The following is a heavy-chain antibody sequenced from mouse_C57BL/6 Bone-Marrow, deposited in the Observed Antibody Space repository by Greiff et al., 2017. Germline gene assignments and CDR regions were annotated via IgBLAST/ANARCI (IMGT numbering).Heavy chain of an antibody. CDR1: GYTFTSYW. V-gene: IGHV1-50*01. D-gene: IGHD3-2*02. J-gene: IGHJ3*01. CDR3: ARPLDSSGYVWFAY. CDR2: IDPSDSYT. Sequence: VQLQHPGAELVKPGASVKLSCKASGYTFTSYWMQWVKQRPGQGLEWIGEIDPSDSYTNYNQKFKGKATLTVDTSSSTAYMQLSSLTSEDSAVYYWARPLDSSGYVWFAYWGQGTLVTVSA.